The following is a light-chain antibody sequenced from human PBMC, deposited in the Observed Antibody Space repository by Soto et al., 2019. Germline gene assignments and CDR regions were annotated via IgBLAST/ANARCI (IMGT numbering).Light chain of an antibody. V-gene: IGKV1-8*01. Sequence: AIRMTQSPSSLSASTGDRVTITCRASQGVSSYLAWYQQKPGKAPKLLIYAASTLQSGVPSRFRGSGSGTDFTLTINCLESEDFANYYCQQDYSYPRTFGQGNRVEIK. J-gene: IGKJ1*01. CDR1: QGVSSY. CDR2: AAS. CDR3: QQDYSYPRT.